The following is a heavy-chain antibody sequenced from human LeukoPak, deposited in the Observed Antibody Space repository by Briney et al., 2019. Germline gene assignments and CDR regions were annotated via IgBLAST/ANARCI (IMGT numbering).Heavy chain of an antibody. CDR2: ISGSGGST. J-gene: IGHJ6*02. V-gene: IGHV3-23*01. CDR1: GFTFSSYA. Sequence: GGSLRLSCAASGFTFSSYAMSWVRQAPGKGLKWVSAISGSGGSTYYADSVKGRFTISRDNAKNSLYLQMNSLRAEDTAVYYCARDEDSSWDNYYYYYGMDVWGQGTTVTVSS. D-gene: IGHD6-13*01. CDR3: ARDEDSSWDNYYYYYGMDV.